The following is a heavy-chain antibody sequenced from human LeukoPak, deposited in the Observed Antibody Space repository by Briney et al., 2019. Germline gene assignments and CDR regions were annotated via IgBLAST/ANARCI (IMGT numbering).Heavy chain of an antibody. D-gene: IGHD6-13*01. CDR2: IGAAGDT. CDR1: GFTFSNYD. V-gene: IGHV3-13*01. J-gene: IGHJ4*02. CDR3: ASSPAYSSSWYAIDN. Sequence: GGSLRLSCAASGFTFSNYDMHWVRQAAGKGLEWVSGIGAAGDTYYPASVKGRFTISRENAKSSLYLQINSLSAGDTAVYYCASSPAYSSSWYAIDNWGQGTLVTVSS.